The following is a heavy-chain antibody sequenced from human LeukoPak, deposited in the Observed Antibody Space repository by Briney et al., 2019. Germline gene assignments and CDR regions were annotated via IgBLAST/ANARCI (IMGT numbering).Heavy chain of an antibody. CDR2: IKFDGSDQ. D-gene: IGHD2-15*01. CDR3: ARDVGQFDF. J-gene: IGHJ4*02. Sequence: GGSLRLSCAASGFTFSSYGMHWVRQAPGKGLEWVAIIKFDGSDQYHADAVKGRFTISRDNSKNTLYLQMDSLRAEDTAVYYCARDVGQFDFWGQGTLVTVSS. V-gene: IGHV3-33*05. CDR1: GFTFSSYG.